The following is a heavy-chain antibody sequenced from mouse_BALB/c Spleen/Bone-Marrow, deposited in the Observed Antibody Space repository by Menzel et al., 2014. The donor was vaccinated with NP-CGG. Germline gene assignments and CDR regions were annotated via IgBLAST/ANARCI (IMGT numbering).Heavy chain of an antibody. CDR1: GFNIKDTY. D-gene: IGHD3-3*01. Sequence: VQLQQPGAELVKPGASVKLSCTASGFNIKDTYMHWVQQRPEQGLEWIGRIDPANGNTKYDPKFQGKATITADTSSNTAYLQLSRLTSEDTAVYSWARSEGEGTPVLWGRGTLVSASA. V-gene: IGHV14-3*02. CDR3: ARSEGEGTPVL. CDR2: IDPANGNT. J-gene: IGHJ3*02.